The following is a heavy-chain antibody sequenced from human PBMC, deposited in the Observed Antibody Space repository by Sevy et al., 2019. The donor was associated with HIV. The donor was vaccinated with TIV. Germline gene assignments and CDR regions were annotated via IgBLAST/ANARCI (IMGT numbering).Heavy chain of an antibody. CDR2: LSFGCGKI. CDR3: AREGCTRPHXY. Sequence: QLGGSLRLSCAVXGXNFNIXSMSWVRQAPGKGLEWVSTLSFGCGKINYADSVKGRFIISRDDSKNTLYLQMNSLRAEDTAVYFCAREGCTRPHXYWGQGTLVTVSS. CDR1: GXNFNIXS. D-gene: IGHD2-8*01. V-gene: IGHV3-23*01. J-gene: IGHJ4*02.